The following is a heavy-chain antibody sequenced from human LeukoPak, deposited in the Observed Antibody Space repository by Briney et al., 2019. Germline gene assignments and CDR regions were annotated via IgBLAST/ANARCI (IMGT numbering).Heavy chain of an antibody. Sequence: GGSLGLSCAASGFTFSSYAMHWVRQAPGKGLEWVAVISYDGSNKYYADSVKGRFTISRDNSKNTLYLQMNSLRAEDTAVYYCARGESADDAFDIWGQGTMVTVSS. J-gene: IGHJ3*02. V-gene: IGHV3-30*04. CDR2: ISYDGSNK. CDR1: GFTFSSYA. CDR3: ARGESADDAFDI.